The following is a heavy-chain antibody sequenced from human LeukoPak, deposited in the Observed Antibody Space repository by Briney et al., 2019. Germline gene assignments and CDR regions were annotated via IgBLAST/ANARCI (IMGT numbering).Heavy chain of an antibody. J-gene: IGHJ5*02. CDR2: IYYSGST. CDR1: GGSISSYY. CDR3: ARHDAEYCSGGSCYSGNWFDP. D-gene: IGHD2-15*01. Sequence: SETLSLTCTVSGGSISSYYWSWIRQPPGKGLEWIGYIYYSGSTNYNPSLKSRVTISVDTSKNQFSLKLCSVTAADTAVYYCARHDAEYCSGGSCYSGNWFDPWGQGTLVTVSS. V-gene: IGHV4-59*08.